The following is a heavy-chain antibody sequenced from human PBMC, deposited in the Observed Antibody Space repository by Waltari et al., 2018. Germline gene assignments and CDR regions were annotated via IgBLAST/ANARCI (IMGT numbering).Heavy chain of an antibody. CDR1: GFSLTPSGMR. CDR3: ARGLLGTTATDY. D-gene: IGHD1-1*01. CDR2: IDWDDDK. Sequence: QVTLKESGPALVKPTQTLTLTCTFSGFSLTPSGMRVSWIRQPPGKALEWLARIDWDDDKYYSTSLKSRLTISKDTSKNQVVLTMTNMDPVDTATYFCARGLLGTTATDYWGQGVLVTVSS. J-gene: IGHJ4*02. V-gene: IGHV2-70*04.